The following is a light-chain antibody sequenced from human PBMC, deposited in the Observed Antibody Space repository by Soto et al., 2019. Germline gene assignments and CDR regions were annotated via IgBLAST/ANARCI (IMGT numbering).Light chain of an antibody. CDR2: KAS. J-gene: IGKJ1*01. V-gene: IGKV1-5*03. Sequence: DIQMTQSPSTLSASIGDRVTITCRASQSIATYLAWHQQKPGKAPKLLSYKASSLGGGVPSRFSGSGSGADFILTISSPQPDDSANSYCYHYSTCTWTFGLGTRV. CDR3: YHYSTCTWT. CDR1: QSIATY.